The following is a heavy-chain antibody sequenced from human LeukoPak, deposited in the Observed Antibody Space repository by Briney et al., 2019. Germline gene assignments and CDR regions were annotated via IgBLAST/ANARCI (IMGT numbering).Heavy chain of an antibody. J-gene: IGHJ4*02. CDR2: FDPEDGET. D-gene: IGHD2-2*01. V-gene: IGHV1-24*01. Sequence: GASVKVSCKVSGYTLTELSMHWVRQAPGKGLEWMGGFDPEDGETIYAQKFQGRVTMTEDTSTDTAYMELRSLRSDDTAVYYCARERGYCSSTSCSNFDYWGQGTLVTVSS. CDR3: ARERGYCSSTSCSNFDY. CDR1: GYTLTELS.